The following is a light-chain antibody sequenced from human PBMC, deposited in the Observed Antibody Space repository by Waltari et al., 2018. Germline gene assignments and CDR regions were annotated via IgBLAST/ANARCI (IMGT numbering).Light chain of an antibody. CDR1: SSDAGGYNY. CDR3: SSYTSSSTLPVV. CDR2: DVS. V-gene: IGLV2-14*03. J-gene: IGLJ2*01. Sequence: QSALTQPASVSGSPGQSITISCTGTSSDAGGYNYVSWYQQHPGKAPKLMIYDVSNRPSGVSNRFSGSKSGNTASLTISGLQAEDEADYYCSSYTSSSTLPVVFGGGTKLTVL.